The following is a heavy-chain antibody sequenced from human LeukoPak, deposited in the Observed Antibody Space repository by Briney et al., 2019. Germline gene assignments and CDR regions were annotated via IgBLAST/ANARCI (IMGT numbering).Heavy chain of an antibody. CDR2: VSYDGGDK. CDR3: AKAPTLSIAVAGNYFDY. J-gene: IGHJ4*02. CDR1: GFTFSNFA. D-gene: IGHD6-19*01. V-gene: IGHV3-30-3*01. Sequence: GGSLRLSCAASGFTFSNFAVHWIRQAPGKGLDWVALVSYDGGDKFYADSVKGRFTISRDNSKNTLYLQMNSLRAEDTAVYYCAKAPTLSIAVAGNYFDYWGQGTLVTVSS.